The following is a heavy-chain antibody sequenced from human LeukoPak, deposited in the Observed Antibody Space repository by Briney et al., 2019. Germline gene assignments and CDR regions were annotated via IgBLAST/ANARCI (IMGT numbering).Heavy chain of an antibody. CDR1: GFTFSSYS. J-gene: IGHJ4*02. CDR2: ISSSSSYI. D-gene: IGHD6-19*01. Sequence: GGSLRLSCAASGFTFSSYSMTWVRQAPGKGLEWVSSISSSSSYIYYADSVKGRFTISRDNAKNSLYLQMNSLRAEDTAVYYCARGHSSGSNAADYWGQGTLVTVSS. CDR3: ARGHSSGSNAADY. V-gene: IGHV3-21*01.